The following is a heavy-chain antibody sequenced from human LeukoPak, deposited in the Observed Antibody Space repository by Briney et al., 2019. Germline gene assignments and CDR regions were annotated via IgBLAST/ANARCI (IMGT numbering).Heavy chain of an antibody. CDR2: VNGDGSST. Sequence: GGSLRLSCAASGYTFSNSWMHWVRQPPGKGLVWVSRVNGDGSSTNYADSVKGRFTISRDNAKNTLYLQMNSLRDEDTALYYCARGYQGGTDYWGRGTLVTVSS. D-gene: IGHD1-26*01. CDR3: ARGYQGGTDY. CDR1: GYTFSNSW. J-gene: IGHJ4*02. V-gene: IGHV3-74*01.